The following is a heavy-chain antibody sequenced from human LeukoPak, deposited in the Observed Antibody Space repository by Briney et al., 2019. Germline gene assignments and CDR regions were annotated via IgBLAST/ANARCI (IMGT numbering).Heavy chain of an antibody. CDR3: AREYYYDSSGYWNAFDI. CDR2: ISSSSSYI. V-gene: IGHV3-21*04. D-gene: IGHD3-22*01. Sequence: GGSLRLSCAASGFTFSSYSMNWVRQAPGKGLEWVSSISSSSSYIYYADSVKGRFTISRDNAKNSLYLQMNSLRAEDTALYYCAREYYYDSSGYWNAFDIWGQGTMVTVSS. J-gene: IGHJ3*02. CDR1: GFTFSSYS.